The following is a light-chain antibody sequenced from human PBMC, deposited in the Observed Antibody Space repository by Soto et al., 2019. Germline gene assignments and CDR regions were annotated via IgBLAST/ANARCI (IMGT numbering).Light chain of an antibody. CDR3: SSYTSSSTYV. Sequence: QSALTQPASVSGSPGQSITISCTGTSSDVGGYNYVSWYQQHPGKAPKLMIYEVSYRPSGVSNRFSGSKSGNTASLTISGLQAEYEADYYCSSYTSSSTYVFGAGTKVTVL. V-gene: IGLV2-14*01. CDR2: EVS. J-gene: IGLJ1*01. CDR1: SSDVGGYNY.